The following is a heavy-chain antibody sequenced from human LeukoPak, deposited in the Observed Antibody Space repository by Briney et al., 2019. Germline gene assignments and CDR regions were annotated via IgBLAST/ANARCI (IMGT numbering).Heavy chain of an antibody. CDR1: GSTFSSYA. CDR3: AIDVGSGSYDWFDP. V-gene: IGHV1-69*06. CDR2: IIPIFGTA. J-gene: IGHJ5*02. Sequence: EASVKVSCKASGSTFSSYAISWVRQAPGQGLEWMGGIIPIFGTANYAQKFQGRVTITADKSTSTAYMELSSLRSEDTAVYYCAIDVGSGSYDWFDPWGQGTLVTVSS. D-gene: IGHD3-10*01.